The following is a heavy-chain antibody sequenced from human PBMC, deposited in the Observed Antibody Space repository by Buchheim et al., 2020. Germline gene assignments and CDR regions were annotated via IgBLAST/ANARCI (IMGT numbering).Heavy chain of an antibody. V-gene: IGHV4-34*01. J-gene: IGHJ5*02. D-gene: IGHD6-13*01. CDR1: GGSSSAYY. CDR3: ASVVAAAGTTRRVFWFDP. CDR2: INHTGST. Sequence: QVQLQQWAAGLLKPSETLSLTCAVYGGSSSAYYWSWIRQPPGKGLAWVGEINHTGSTNYTPSLKSRVTISVDTSKNQFSLTLSYVTAADTAVYYCASVVAAAGTTRRVFWFDPWGQGTL.